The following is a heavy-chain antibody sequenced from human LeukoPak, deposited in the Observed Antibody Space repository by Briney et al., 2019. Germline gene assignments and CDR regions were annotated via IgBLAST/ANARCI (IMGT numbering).Heavy chain of an antibody. J-gene: IGHJ4*02. CDR2: IIPIFGTA. Sequence: SAKVSCKASGGTFSSYAISWVRQAPGQGLEWMGGIIPIFGTANYAQKFQGRVTITADESTSTAYMELSSLRSEDTAVYYCARDVAEATSWFDYWGQGTLVTVSS. CDR3: ARDVAEATSWFDY. D-gene: IGHD6-19*01. CDR1: GGTFSSYA. V-gene: IGHV1-69*13.